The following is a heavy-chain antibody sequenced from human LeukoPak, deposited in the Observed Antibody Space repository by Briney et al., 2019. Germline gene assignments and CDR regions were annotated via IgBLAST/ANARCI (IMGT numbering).Heavy chain of an antibody. CDR2: ISYSGNT. J-gene: IGHJ4*02. CDR3: ARVDRYDLYFDY. Sequence: PSETLSLTCAVSGGSISSGGYSWSWIPQPPGKGLEWIGYISYSGNTYYSPSLKTRVTISVDTSNTQFPLNLSSVTAADTAVYYCARVDRYDLYFDYWGQGTLVTVSS. D-gene: IGHD3-3*01. V-gene: IGHV4-30-4*07. CDR1: GGSISSGGYS.